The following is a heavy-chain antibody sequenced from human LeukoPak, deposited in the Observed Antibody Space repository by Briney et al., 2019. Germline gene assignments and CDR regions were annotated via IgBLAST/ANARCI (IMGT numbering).Heavy chain of an antibody. D-gene: IGHD6-19*01. Sequence: ASVKVSCKASGYTFTSYYMHWVRQAPGQGLEWMGIINPSGGSTSYAQKFQGRVTMTRDMSTSTVYMELSSLGSEDTAVYYCARDHSSGWEAYYFDYWGQGTLVTVSS. CDR3: ARDHSSGWEAYYFDY. CDR1: GYTFTSYY. J-gene: IGHJ4*02. CDR2: INPSGGST. V-gene: IGHV1-46*01.